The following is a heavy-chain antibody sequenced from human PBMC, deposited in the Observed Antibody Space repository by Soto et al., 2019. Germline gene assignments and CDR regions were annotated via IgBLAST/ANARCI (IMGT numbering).Heavy chain of an antibody. CDR2: IIPIFGTA. J-gene: IGHJ5*02. Sequence: SVKVSCKASGGTFSSYAISWVRQAPGQGLEWMGGIIPIFGTANYAQKFQGGVTITADESTSTAYMELSGLRSEDTAVYYCARDSAPNTIFGVVIMTPYNWFDPWGQGTLVT. CDR1: GGTFSSYA. V-gene: IGHV1-69*13. D-gene: IGHD3-3*01. CDR3: ARDSAPNTIFGVVIMTPYNWFDP.